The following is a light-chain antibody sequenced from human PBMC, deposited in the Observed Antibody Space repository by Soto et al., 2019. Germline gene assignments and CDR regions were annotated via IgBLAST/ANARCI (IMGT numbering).Light chain of an antibody. V-gene: IGKV3-20*01. Sequence: EIVLTQSPGTLSLSPGERATLSCRTSQTVNNNFFAWYQQKPGQAPRLLIYGISSRATGIPDRFSGSGSGTDFTLTISRLEPEDFAVYYCQQYGSSPMYTLGQRTKVDTK. J-gene: IGKJ2*01. CDR3: QQYGSSPMYT. CDR2: GIS. CDR1: QTVNNNF.